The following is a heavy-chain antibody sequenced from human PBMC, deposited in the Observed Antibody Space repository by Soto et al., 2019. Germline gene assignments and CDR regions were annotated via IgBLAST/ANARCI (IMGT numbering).Heavy chain of an antibody. V-gene: IGHV4-59*01. CDR2: IHYSGST. CDR1: GGSISSSY. J-gene: IGHJ5*02. CDR3: ARVLFGRGNWFDP. Sequence: SETLSLTCTVSGGSISSSYWSWLRQPPGKGLEWIGYIHYSGSTNHNPSLKSRVTISVDTSKNQISLKLRSVTAADTAVYYCARVLFGRGNWFDPWGQGTLVTVSS. D-gene: IGHD3-3*01.